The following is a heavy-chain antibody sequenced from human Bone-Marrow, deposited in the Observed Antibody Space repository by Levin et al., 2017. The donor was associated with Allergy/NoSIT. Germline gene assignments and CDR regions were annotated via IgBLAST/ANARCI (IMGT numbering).Heavy chain of an antibody. Sequence: GESLKISCKASGYTFSDYYIHWVRQAPEQGLEWMGWINPNNGATNYAAKFQGRVTMTTDTSSTTAYMELSRLTSDDTAIYYCAKEGEWHLIPDYWGQGTLVPVSS. D-gene: IGHD3-3*01. CDR2: INPNNGAT. CDR1: GYTFSDYY. J-gene: IGHJ4*02. CDR3: AKEGEWHLIPDY. V-gene: IGHV1-2*02.